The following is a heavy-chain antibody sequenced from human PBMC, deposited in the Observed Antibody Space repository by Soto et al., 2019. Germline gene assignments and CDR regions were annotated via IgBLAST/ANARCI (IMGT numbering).Heavy chain of an antibody. CDR2: ISWNSGSI. D-gene: IGHD6-19*01. J-gene: IGHJ4*02. Sequence: EVQLVESGGGLVQPGRSLRLSCAASGFTFDDYAMHWVRQAPGKGLEWVSGISWNSGSIGYADSVKGRFTISRDNAKNSLYLQMNSLRAEDTALYYCAVVAGRPFDYWGQGTLDTVSS. CDR1: GFTFDDYA. V-gene: IGHV3-9*01. CDR3: AVVAGRPFDY.